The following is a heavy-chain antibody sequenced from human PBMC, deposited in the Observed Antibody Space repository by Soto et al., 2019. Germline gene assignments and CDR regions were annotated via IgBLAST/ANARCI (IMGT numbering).Heavy chain of an antibody. Sequence: SETLSLTCAVYGGSFSGYYWSWIRQPPGKGLEWIGEINHSGSTNYNPSLKSRVTISVDTSKNQFSLKLSSVTAADTAVYYCARGGLNSSGWYLGYYYYGMDVWGPGTTVTVYS. CDR1: GGSFSGYY. J-gene: IGHJ6*02. V-gene: IGHV4-34*01. D-gene: IGHD6-19*01. CDR2: INHSGST. CDR3: ARGGLNSSGWYLGYYYYGMDV.